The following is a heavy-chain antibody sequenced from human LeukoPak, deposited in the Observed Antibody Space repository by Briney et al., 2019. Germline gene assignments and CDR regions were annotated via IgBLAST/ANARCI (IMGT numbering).Heavy chain of an antibody. CDR2: ISYDGSNK. V-gene: IGHV3-30*03. Sequence: GGSLRLSCAASGFTFSGDGMHLVRLAPGKGLEWVAVISYDGSNKYYADSVKGRFTISRDNSKNTLYLQMNSLRAEDTAVYYCARDGYCSSTSCYYFDYWGQGTLVTVSS. D-gene: IGHD2-2*03. J-gene: IGHJ4*02. CDR1: GFTFSGDG. CDR3: ARDGYCSSTSCYYFDY.